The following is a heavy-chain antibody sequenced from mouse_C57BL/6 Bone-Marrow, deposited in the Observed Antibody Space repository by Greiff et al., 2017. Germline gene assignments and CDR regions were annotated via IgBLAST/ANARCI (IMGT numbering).Heavy chain of an antibody. Sequence: EVHLVESGPGLVKPSQSLSLTCSVTGYSITSGYYWNWIRQFPGNKLEWMGYISYDGSNNYNPSLKNRISITRDTSKNQFFLKLNSVTTEDTATYYCARRANWHFDYWGQGTTLTVSS. V-gene: IGHV3-6*01. J-gene: IGHJ2*01. CDR3: ARRANWHFDY. D-gene: IGHD4-1*01. CDR1: GYSITSGYY. CDR2: ISYDGSN.